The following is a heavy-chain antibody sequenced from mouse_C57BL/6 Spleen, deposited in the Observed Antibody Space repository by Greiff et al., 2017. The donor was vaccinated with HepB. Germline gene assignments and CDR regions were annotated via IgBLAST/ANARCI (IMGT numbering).Heavy chain of an antibody. CDR1: GYSITSGYY. CDR3: AREGDYGHFDY. J-gene: IGHJ2*01. Sequence: EVKLEESGPGLVKPSQSLSLTCSVTGYSITSGYYWNWIRQFPGNKLEWMGYISYDGSNNYNPSLKNRISITRDTSKNQFFLKLNSVTTEDTATYYCAREGDYGHFDYWGQGTTLTVSS. D-gene: IGHD1-2*01. CDR2: ISYDGSN. V-gene: IGHV3-6*01.